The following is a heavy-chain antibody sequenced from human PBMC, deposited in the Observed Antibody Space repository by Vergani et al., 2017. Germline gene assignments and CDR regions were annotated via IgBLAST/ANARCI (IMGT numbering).Heavy chain of an antibody. V-gene: IGHV2-5*04. D-gene: IGHD1-7*01. J-gene: IGHJ6*03. CDR3: VYRKTCCGTTGCFYPFYYYYYMDV. CDR2: IYWNDDQ. Sequence: QITLKESGPTLVKPTQTLTLTCTFSGFSLNTRGVSVAWIRQPPGKALDWLALIYWNDDQHYSPSLNNTVTITKDTSKNQVVLTMTNMDYVDTGTYYCVYRKTCCGTTGCFYPFYYYYYMDVWGKGTTVTVSS. CDR1: GFSLNTRGVS.